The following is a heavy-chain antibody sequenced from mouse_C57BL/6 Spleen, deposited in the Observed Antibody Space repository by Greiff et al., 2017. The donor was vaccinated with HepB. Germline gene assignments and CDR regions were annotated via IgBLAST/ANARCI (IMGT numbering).Heavy chain of an antibody. V-gene: IGHV1-26*01. J-gene: IGHJ2*01. CDR3: ARGDDFDY. CDR2: INPNNGGT. CDR1: GYTFTDYY. Sequence: EVQLQQSGPELVKISCKASGYTFTDYYMNWVKQSHGKSLEWIGDINPNNGGTSYNQKFKGKATLTVDKSSSTAYMELRSLTSEDSAVYYCARGDDFDYWGQGTTLTVSS.